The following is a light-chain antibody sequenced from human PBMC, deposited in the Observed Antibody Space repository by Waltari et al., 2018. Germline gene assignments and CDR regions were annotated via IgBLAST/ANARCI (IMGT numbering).Light chain of an antibody. CDR3: WLAYSGGVVV. Sequence: QAVVTQEPSLTVSQGGTVTLTGGSCSGPFTSSHYPSWLHQRPGQAPRTLIYDSFMKHPWTPARFSGSLLGGKAALTLAGAQAEDEADYYCWLAYSGGVVVYGGGTKLAVL. CDR2: DSF. V-gene: IGLV7-46*01. CDR1: SGPFTSSHY. J-gene: IGLJ2*01.